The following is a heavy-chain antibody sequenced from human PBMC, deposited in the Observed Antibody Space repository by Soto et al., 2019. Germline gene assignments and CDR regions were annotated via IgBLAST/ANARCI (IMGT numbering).Heavy chain of an antibody. Sequence: QVQLVQSGAEVKKPGASVKVSCKTSGYTFTNFGLSWVRQAPGQGLEWMGWISAYNGNTNYAQNFQGRVTMTTDTSTSTDYMELRSLRSDDTAVYYSARGGTPIDYWGQGTLGTVSS. J-gene: IGHJ4*02. D-gene: IGHD3-16*01. CDR1: GYTFTNFG. CDR3: ARGGTPIDY. CDR2: ISAYNGNT. V-gene: IGHV1-18*01.